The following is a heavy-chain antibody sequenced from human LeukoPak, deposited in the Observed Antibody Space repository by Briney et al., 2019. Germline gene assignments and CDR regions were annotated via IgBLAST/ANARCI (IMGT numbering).Heavy chain of an antibody. V-gene: IGHV4-34*01. Sequence: PSETLSLTCAVYGGSFSGYYWSWIRQPPGKGLEWIGEINHSGSTNYNPSLKSRVTISVDTSKNQFSLRLSSVTAADTAVYYCARQLAAAGTFYYYYGMDVWGQGTTVTVSS. CDR1: GGSFSGYY. CDR3: ARQLAAAGTFYYYYGMDV. J-gene: IGHJ6*02. D-gene: IGHD6-13*01. CDR2: INHSGST.